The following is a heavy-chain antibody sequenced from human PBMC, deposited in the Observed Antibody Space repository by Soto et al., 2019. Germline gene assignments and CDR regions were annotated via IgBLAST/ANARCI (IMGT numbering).Heavy chain of an antibody. CDR3: ARRRHWFAP. CDR1: GISITSSY. V-gene: IGHV4-59*08. J-gene: IGHJ5*02. Sequence: PSETLSLTCTVSGISITSSYWNWFRQSPGNGLEWIGQISDRGDINYNPPLESRVAISTDTSKNQVSLTLTAVNAADTAVYFCARRRHWFAPWGQGTLVTVSS. CDR2: ISDRGDI.